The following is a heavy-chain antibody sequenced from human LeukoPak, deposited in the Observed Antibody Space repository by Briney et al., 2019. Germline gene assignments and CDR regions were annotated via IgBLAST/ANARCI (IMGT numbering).Heavy chain of an antibody. V-gene: IGHV3-23*01. Sequence: GGSLRLSCAASGFAFYDYAMSWVRQPPGKGLEWVPGINDNGAKTFYADSVKGRLTISRDNSRSTLYLQMNNLRADDTAVYYCAKGHGVVTFNELFSWGQGTLVTVSS. CDR1: GFAFYDYA. CDR2: INDNGAKT. J-gene: IGHJ4*02. D-gene: IGHD2-21*02. CDR3: AKGHGVVTFNELFS.